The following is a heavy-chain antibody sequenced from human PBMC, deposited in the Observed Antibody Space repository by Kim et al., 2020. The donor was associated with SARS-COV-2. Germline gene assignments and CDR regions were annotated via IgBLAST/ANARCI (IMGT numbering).Heavy chain of an antibody. CDR3: ARQGSGSYYNVVWGSGPPYYFDY. CDR2: IYYSGST. Sequence: SETLSLTCTVSGGSISSYYWSWIRQPPGKGLEWIGYIYYSGSTNYNPSLKSRVTISVDTSKNQFSLKLSSVTAADTAVYYCARQGSGSYYNVVWGSGPPYYFDYWGQGTLVTVSS. CDR1: GGSISSYY. J-gene: IGHJ4*02. V-gene: IGHV4-59*08. D-gene: IGHD3-10*01.